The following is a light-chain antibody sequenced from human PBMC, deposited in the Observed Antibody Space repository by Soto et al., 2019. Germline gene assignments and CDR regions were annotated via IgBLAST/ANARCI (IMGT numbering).Light chain of an antibody. CDR3: QSYDSSLSGWV. V-gene: IGLV1-40*01. Sequence: QSVLTQPPSVSGAPGQRVTISCTGSSSNIGAGYDVHWYQQVPGTAPKLLIYGNNNRPSGVPDRFSGSKSDTSASLAITGLQAEDEADYYCQSYDSSLSGWVFGGGTQLTVL. CDR2: GNN. CDR1: SSNIGAGYD. J-gene: IGLJ3*02.